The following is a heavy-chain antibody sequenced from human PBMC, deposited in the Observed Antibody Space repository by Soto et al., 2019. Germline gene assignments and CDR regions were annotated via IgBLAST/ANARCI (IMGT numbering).Heavy chain of an antibody. CDR2: IYPGDSDT. D-gene: IGHD3-10*01. CDR3: ARLLKLWFGESYGMDV. V-gene: IGHV5-51*01. J-gene: IGHJ6*02. Sequence: PVEALKISCKGSGYSFTSYWIGWVRQMPGKGLEWMGIIYPGDSDTRYSPSFQGQVTISADKSISTAYLQWSSLKASDTAMYYCARLLKLWFGESYGMDVWGQGTTVTVSS. CDR1: GYSFTSYW.